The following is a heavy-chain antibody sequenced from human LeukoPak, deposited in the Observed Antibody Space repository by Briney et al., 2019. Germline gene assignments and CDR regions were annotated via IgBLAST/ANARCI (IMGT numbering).Heavy chain of an antibody. V-gene: IGHV3-21*01. CDR3: ARGCGDWFDP. J-gene: IGHJ5*02. CDR1: GFTFSSYS. Sequence: GGPLRLSCAASGFTFSSYSMNWVRQAPGKGLEWVSSISSSSSNTYYADSVKGRFTISRDNAKNSLYLQMNSLRVEDTAVYYCARGCGDWFDPWGQGTLVTVSS. D-gene: IGHD2-15*01. CDR2: ISSSSSNT.